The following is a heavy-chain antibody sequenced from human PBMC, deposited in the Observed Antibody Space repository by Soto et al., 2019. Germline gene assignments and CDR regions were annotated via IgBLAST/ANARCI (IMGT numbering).Heavy chain of an antibody. J-gene: IGHJ4*02. Sequence: QVQLVQSGAEVKKPGSSVKVSCKASGGTFSSYAISWVRQAPGQGLEWMGGIIPIFGTANYAQKFQGRVTITADESTSTDYMELSSLRSEDTAVYYCARQWDSRQYEYFDYWGQGTLVTVSS. CDR1: GGTFSSYA. D-gene: IGHD3-22*01. CDR3: ARQWDSRQYEYFDY. CDR2: IIPIFGTA. V-gene: IGHV1-69*01.